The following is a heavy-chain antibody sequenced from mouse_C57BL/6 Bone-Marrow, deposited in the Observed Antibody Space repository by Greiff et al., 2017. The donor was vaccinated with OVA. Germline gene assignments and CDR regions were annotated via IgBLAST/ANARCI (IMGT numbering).Heavy chain of an antibody. V-gene: IGHV5-9-1*02. D-gene: IGHD1-1*01. CDR3: TRVYGSRASFAY. J-gene: IGHJ3*01. CDR1: GFTFSSYA. CDR2: ISSGGDYI. Sequence: EVKVVESGEGLVKPGGSLKLSCAASGFTFSSYAMSWVRQTPEKRLEWVAYISSGGDYIYYADTVKGRFTISRDNARNTLYLQMSSLKSEDTAMYYCTRVYGSRASFAYWGQGTLSLSLQ.